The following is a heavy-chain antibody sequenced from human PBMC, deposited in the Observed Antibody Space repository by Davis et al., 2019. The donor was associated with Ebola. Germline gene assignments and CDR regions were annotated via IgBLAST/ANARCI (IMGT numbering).Heavy chain of an antibody. CDR1: GYTFSSSA. D-gene: IGHD4-17*01. J-gene: IGHJ2*01. CDR2: ISGYNGNT. CDR3: TRDWGYGDFAHYWYFDL. V-gene: IGHV1-18*01. Sequence: ASVKVSCKASGYTFSSSAFSWVRQAPGQGLEWVGWISGYNGNTKYAQNYQGRVTMTTDTSTSTAYMELRSLRSDDTAVYYCTRDWGYGDFAHYWYFDLWGRGTLVTVSS.